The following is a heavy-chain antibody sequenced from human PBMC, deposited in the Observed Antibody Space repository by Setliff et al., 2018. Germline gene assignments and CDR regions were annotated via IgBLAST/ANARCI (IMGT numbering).Heavy chain of an antibody. V-gene: IGHV4-31*03. CDR1: GGSISSGGYY. CDR3: ARMTGFQYIDV. Sequence: NPSETLSLTCTVSGGSISSGGYYWSWIRQHPGKGLEWIGYIYYSGSTYYNPSLKSRVTISVDTSKNQFSLELRSVTAADTAVYYCARMTGFQYIDVWGKGTTVTVSS. J-gene: IGHJ6*03. CDR2: IYYSGST. D-gene: IGHD3-3*01.